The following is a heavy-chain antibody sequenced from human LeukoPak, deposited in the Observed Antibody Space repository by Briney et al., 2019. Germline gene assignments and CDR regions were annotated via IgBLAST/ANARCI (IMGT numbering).Heavy chain of an antibody. J-gene: IGHJ6*03. CDR2: IYSGGST. Sequence: SGGSLRLSCAASGFTVSSNYMSWVRQAPGKGLEWVSVIYSGGSTYYADSVKGRFTISRDNSKNTLYLQMNSLRAEDTAVYYCATNTYYYDSSGYYAPSLYYMDVWGKGTTVTVSS. D-gene: IGHD3-22*01. CDR3: ATNTYYYDSSGYYAPSLYYMDV. CDR1: GFTVSSNY. V-gene: IGHV3-66*02.